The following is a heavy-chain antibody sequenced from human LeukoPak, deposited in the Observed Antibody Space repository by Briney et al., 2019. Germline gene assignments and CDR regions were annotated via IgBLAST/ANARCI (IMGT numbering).Heavy chain of an antibody. J-gene: IGHJ4*02. V-gene: IGHV3-23*01. Sequence: GGSLRLSCAASGFTSSRDAMSWVSQAQGKGLERVSSISDSGGSTYYADSVKGRFTISRDNSRNTLYLQVDSLRADDTAVYYCAKLPDCANDACTEGDYWGQGTLVTVSS. D-gene: IGHD2-8*01. CDR2: ISDSGGST. CDR3: AKLPDCANDACTEGDY. CDR1: GFTSSRDA.